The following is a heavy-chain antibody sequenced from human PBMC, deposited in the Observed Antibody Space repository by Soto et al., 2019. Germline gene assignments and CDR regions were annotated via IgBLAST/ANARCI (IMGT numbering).Heavy chain of an antibody. Sequence: GGSLRLSCAASGFTFSSYAMSWVRQAPGKGLGWVSAISGSSSNIYYADSVKGRFTISRDNAKNSLYLQMNSLRAEDTAVYYYARDGYGDYSTDAFDIWGQGTLVTVSS. CDR2: ISGSSSNI. D-gene: IGHD4-17*01. V-gene: IGHV3-21*01. CDR3: ARDGYGDYSTDAFDI. CDR1: GFTFSSYA. J-gene: IGHJ3*02.